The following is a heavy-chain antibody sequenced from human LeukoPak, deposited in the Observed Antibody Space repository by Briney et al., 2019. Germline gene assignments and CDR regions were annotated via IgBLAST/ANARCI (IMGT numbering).Heavy chain of an antibody. J-gene: IGHJ6*02. Sequence: GGSLRLSCAASGFAFNTYAMIWVRQAPGKGLEWVSAIGGSGTSTFSADSLKDRFIISRDNSKNKLYLQMNSLRAEDTAVYYFSKTSLGHAPYYYTMDVWGQGTTATVSS. V-gene: IGHV3-23*01. D-gene: IGHD7-27*01. CDR2: IGGSGTST. CDR1: GFAFNTYA. CDR3: SKTSLGHAPYYYTMDV.